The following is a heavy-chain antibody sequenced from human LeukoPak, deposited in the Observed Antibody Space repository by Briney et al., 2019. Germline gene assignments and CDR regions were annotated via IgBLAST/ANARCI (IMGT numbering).Heavy chain of an antibody. CDR1: GGSFGGYY. V-gene: IGHV4-34*01. CDR2: INHSGST. D-gene: IGHD2-2*02. J-gene: IGHJ1*01. Sequence: SETLSLTCAVYGGSFGGYYWSWIRQPPGKGLEWIEEINHSGSTNYNPSLKSRVTISVDTSKNQFSLKLSSVTAADTAVYYCARVDCSSTSCYRDAEYFHHWGQGTLVTVSS. CDR3: ARVDCSSTSCYRDAEYFHH.